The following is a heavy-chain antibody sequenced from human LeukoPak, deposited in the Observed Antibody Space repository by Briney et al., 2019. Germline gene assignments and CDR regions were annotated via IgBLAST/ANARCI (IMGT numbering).Heavy chain of an antibody. CDR2: IYYSGST. J-gene: IGHJ6*02. D-gene: IGHD4-23*01. CDR1: GGSISSYY. V-gene: IGHV4-59*08. CDR3: ARQGYGGNPRGYYYYYGMDV. Sequence: SETLSLTCTVCGGSISSYYWSWIRQPPGKGLEWIGYIYYSGSTNYNPSLKSRVTISVDTSKNQFSLKLSSVTAADTAVYYCARQGYGGNPRGYYYYYGMDVWGQGTTVTVSS.